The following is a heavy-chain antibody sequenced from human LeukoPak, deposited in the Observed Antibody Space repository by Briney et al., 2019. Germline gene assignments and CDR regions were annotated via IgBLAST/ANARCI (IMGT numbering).Heavy chain of an antibody. D-gene: IGHD3-10*01. CDR1: GYTFTSYG. V-gene: IGHV1-18*01. CDR2: ISAYNGNT. CDR3: ASITEDYYGSGKVAAFDI. Sequence: GASVKVSCKASGYTFTSYGISWVRQAPGQELEWMGWISAYNGNTNYAQKLQGRVTMTTDTSTSTAYMELRSLRSDDAAVYYCASITEDYYGSGKVAAFDIWGQGTMVTVSS. J-gene: IGHJ3*02.